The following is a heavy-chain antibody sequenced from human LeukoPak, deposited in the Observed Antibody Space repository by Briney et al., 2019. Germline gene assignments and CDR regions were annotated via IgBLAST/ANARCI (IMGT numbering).Heavy chain of an antibody. J-gene: IGHJ6*03. CDR1: GFSFSGYS. CDR3: ARVEATSGRNYHYYYMDV. V-gene: IGHV3-21*01. CDR2: INSGSTYM. D-gene: IGHD2-15*01. Sequence: GGSLRLSCGASGFSFSGYSMNWVRQAPGKGLEWVSSINSGSTYMYYADSVKGRFTISRDNAKNSLHLQMDSLRAEDAAVYFCARVEATSGRNYHYYYMDVWGKGTTVIVSS.